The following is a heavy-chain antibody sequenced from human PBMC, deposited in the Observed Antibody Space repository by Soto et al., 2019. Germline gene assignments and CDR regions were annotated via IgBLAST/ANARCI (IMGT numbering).Heavy chain of an antibody. D-gene: IGHD2-2*01. CDR1: GGTFSSYA. J-gene: IGHJ6*02. CDR2: IVPIFDTT. CDR3: ASDVGDIVVVPAAKDLPYYYYGMDV. Sequence: QVQLVQSGAEVKKPGSSVKVSCRASGGTFSSYAISWVRQAPGQGLEWMGGIVPIFDTTNYAQKFQGRVTITEDEYTRIAYMELSSVTSEDTDVYYCASDVGDIVVVPAAKDLPYYYYGMDVWGQGTTVTASS. V-gene: IGHV1-69*01.